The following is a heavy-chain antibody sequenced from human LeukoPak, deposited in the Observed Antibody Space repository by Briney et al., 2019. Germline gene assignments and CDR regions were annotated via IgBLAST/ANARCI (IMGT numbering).Heavy chain of an antibody. CDR2: IYHSGST. Sequence: SETLSLTCTVSGGSISSGGYYWSWIRQPPGKGLEWIGYIYHSGSTYYNPSLKSRVTISVDRSKNQFSLKLSSVTAADTAVYYCARGSIMLYYFDYWGQGTLVTVSS. CDR1: GGSISSGGYY. CDR3: ARGSIMLYYFDY. V-gene: IGHV4-30-2*01. D-gene: IGHD3-16*01. J-gene: IGHJ4*02.